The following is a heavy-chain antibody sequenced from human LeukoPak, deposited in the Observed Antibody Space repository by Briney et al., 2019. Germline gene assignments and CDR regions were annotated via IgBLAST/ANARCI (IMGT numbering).Heavy chain of an antibody. J-gene: IGHJ4*02. CDR3: ARGFLISYKQYYFDY. CDR1: GFTVSSNY. Sequence: GGSLGLSCAASGFTVSSNYMSWVRQAPGKGLEWVSVIYSGGSTYYADSVKGRFTISRDNSKNTLYLQMNSLRAEDTAVYYCARGFLISYKQYYFDYWGQGTLVTVSS. D-gene: IGHD5-24*01. CDR2: IYSGGST. V-gene: IGHV3-53*01.